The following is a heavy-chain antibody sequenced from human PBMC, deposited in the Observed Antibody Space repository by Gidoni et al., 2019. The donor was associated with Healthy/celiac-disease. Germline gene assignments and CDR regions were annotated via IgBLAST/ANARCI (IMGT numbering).Heavy chain of an antibody. Sequence: QLQLQESGPGLVKPSETLSLTCTVSGGSISSSSYYWGWIRQPPGKGLEWIGSIYYSGSTYYNPSLKSRVTISVDTSKNQFSLKLSSVTAADTAVYYCARLLRIYDILTGYYTGWFDPWGQGTLVTVSS. CDR2: IYYSGST. J-gene: IGHJ5*02. CDR1: GGSISSSSYY. CDR3: ARLLRIYDILTGYYTGWFDP. V-gene: IGHV4-39*01. D-gene: IGHD3-9*01.